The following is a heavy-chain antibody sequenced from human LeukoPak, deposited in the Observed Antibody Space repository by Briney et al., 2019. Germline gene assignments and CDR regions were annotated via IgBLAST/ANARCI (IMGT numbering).Heavy chain of an antibody. CDR2: IYYSGST. D-gene: IGHD3-10*01. CDR1: GGSISSYY. CDR3: ARGLIGFGELYLDY. J-gene: IGHJ4*02. Sequence: SETLSLTCTVSGGSISSYYWSWIRQPPGKGLEWIGYIYYSGSTNNNPSLKSRVTISVDTSKNQFSLKLSSVTAADTAVYYCARGLIGFGELYLDYWGQGTLVTVSS. V-gene: IGHV4-59*01.